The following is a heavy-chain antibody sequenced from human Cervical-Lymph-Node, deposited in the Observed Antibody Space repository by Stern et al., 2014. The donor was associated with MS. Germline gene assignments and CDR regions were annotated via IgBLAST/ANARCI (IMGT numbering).Heavy chain of an antibody. CDR1: GGSFITHA. CDR2: LIPLFGSA. V-gene: IGHV1-69*06. Sequence: DQLVESGAEVRKPGSSVTVSCKASGGSFITHAFSWLRQAPGHGLEWMGGLIPLFGSAPYGQKFQGRLTLSADKTTSTAYMELSSLKTEDTAVYYCATDGEMTTIGLQYWGQGTLVAVSS. CDR3: ATDGEMTTIGLQY. D-gene: IGHD5-24*01. J-gene: IGHJ4*02.